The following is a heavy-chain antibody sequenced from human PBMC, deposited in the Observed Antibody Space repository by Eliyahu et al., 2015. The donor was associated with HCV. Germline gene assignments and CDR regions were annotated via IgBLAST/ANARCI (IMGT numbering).Heavy chain of an antibody. CDR3: ANEAVAGFPPDY. D-gene: IGHD6-19*01. CDR1: GFXFSSYA. CDR2: ISGSGGST. V-gene: IGHV3-23*01. Sequence: DVQLLESGGGLVQPGGSXRLSCAAXGFXFSSYAMSWVRQAPGKGLEWVSAISGSGGSTYYADSVKGRFTISRDNSKNTLYLQMNSLRAEDTAVYYCANEAVAGFPPDYWGQGTLVTVSS. J-gene: IGHJ4*02.